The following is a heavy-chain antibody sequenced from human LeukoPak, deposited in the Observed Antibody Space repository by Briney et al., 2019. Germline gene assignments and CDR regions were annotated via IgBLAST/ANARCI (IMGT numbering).Heavy chain of an antibody. CDR2: IYHSGSS. V-gene: IGHV4-38-2*02. CDR3: ARVMDGYDY. CDR1: GYSISSGSY. Sequence: SETLSLTCTVSGYSISSGSYWGWIRQPPGKGLEWIGNIYHSGSSNYNPSLKSRITTSVDTSKNQFSLKLSSVTAADTAVYYCARVMDGYDYWGQGTLVTVSS. D-gene: IGHD5-18*01. J-gene: IGHJ4*02.